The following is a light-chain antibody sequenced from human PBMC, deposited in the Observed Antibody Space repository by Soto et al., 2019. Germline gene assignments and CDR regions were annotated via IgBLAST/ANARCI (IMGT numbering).Light chain of an antibody. CDR3: SSYTTSSTRV. CDR2: EVT. J-gene: IGLJ1*01. Sequence: QSVLTQPASVSGSPGQSITISCTGTSSDVGGYNYVSWYQQHPGKVPKLIIYEVTNRPSGVSNRFSGSKSGNTASLTISGLQAEDEADDYCSSYTTSSTRVFGTGTKLTVL. V-gene: IGLV2-14*01. CDR1: SSDVGGYNY.